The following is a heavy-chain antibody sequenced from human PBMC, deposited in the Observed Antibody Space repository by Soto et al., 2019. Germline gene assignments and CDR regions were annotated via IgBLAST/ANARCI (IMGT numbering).Heavy chain of an antibody. Sequence: VQLVESGGGVVQPGRSLRLSCAASGFTFSSYAMHWVRQAPGKGLEWVAVISYDGSNKYYADSVKGRFTISRDNSKNTLYLQMNSLRAEDTAVYYCARDLGGYSSGCDYWGQGTLVTVSS. CDR2: ISYDGSNK. CDR1: GFTFSSYA. V-gene: IGHV3-30-3*01. J-gene: IGHJ4*02. D-gene: IGHD6-19*01. CDR3: ARDLGGYSSGCDY.